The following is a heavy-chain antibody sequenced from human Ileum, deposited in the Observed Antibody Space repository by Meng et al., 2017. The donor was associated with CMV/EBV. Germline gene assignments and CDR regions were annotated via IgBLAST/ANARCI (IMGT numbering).Heavy chain of an antibody. V-gene: IGHV4-34*01. CDR2: IDHSGST. CDR1: GGPFSGYY. CDR3: ARGRWRGYISGYMYNWFDP. J-gene: IGHJ5*02. Sequence: QVPLQQWGAGLLKPSETLSLTCAVYGGPFSGYYWTWIRQSPGRGLEWIGEIDHSGSTNCIPSLKSRVTMSVDTPNNQFSLKLSSVTAADTAVYYCARGRWRGYISGYMYNWFDPWGQGTLVTVSS. D-gene: IGHD5-18*01.